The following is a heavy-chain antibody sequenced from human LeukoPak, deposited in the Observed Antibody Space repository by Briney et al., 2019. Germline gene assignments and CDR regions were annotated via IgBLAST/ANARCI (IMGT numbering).Heavy chain of an antibody. D-gene: IGHD5-24*01. CDR2: IYGGGST. CDR1: GFTVNNNY. J-gene: IGHJ5*02. Sequence: GGSLRLSCAASGFTVNNNYVSWVRQAPGKGLEWVSVIYGGGSTYYAGSVKGRFTISRDNSKNTVYLQMNSLRAEDAAVYYCARVQRSSNWFDPWGQGTLVTVSS. V-gene: IGHV3-53*01. CDR3: ARVQRSSNWFDP.